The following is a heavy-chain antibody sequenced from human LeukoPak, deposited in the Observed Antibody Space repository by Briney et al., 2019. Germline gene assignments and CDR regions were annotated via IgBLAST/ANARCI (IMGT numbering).Heavy chain of an antibody. CDR1: GFTFSSYA. V-gene: IGHV3-23*01. D-gene: IGHD3-22*01. CDR3: AREYYYDSSGSMSTAFDY. CDR2: ISGSGGST. J-gene: IGHJ4*02. Sequence: GGSLRLSCAASGFTFSSYAMSWVRQAPGKGLEWVSAISGSGGSTYYADSVKGRFTISRDNSKNSLYLQMNSLRAEDTAVYYCAREYYYDSSGSMSTAFDYWGQGTLVTVSS.